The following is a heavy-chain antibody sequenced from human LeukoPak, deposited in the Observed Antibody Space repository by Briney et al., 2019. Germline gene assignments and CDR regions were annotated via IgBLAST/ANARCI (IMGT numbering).Heavy chain of an antibody. CDR2: ISSSSSYV. CDR1: GFTFSSYS. CDR3: ARDGGYGMDV. D-gene: IGHD3-16*01. V-gene: IGHV3-21*01. Sequence: WSLRLSCAASGFTFSSYSMNWVRQAPGKGLEWVSSISSSSSYVYYADSVKGRFTISRDNAKNSLYLQMNSLRAEDTAVYYCARDGGYGMDVWGQGTTVTVSS. J-gene: IGHJ6*02.